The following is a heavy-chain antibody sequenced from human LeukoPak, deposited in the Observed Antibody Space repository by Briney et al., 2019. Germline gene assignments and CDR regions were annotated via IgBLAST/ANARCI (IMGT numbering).Heavy chain of an antibody. CDR1: GFTFSNAW. J-gene: IGHJ4*02. Sequence: TGGSLRLSCAASGFTFSNAWMSWVRQAPGKGLEWVGRIKSKTDGGTTDYAAPVKGRFTISRDDSKNTLYLQMNSLKTEDTAVYYCTTDFDPYDYVWGSPPSFDYWGQGTLVTVSS. CDR2: IKSKTDGGTT. CDR3: TTDFDPYDYVWGSPPSFDY. D-gene: IGHD3-16*01. V-gene: IGHV3-15*01.